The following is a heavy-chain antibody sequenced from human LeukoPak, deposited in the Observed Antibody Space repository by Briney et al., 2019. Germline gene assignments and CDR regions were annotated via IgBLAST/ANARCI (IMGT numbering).Heavy chain of an antibody. Sequence: SETLSLTCTVSGGSISSYYWSWIRQPPGKGLEWIGYIYYSGSTNYNPSLKSRVTISVDTSKNQFSLKLSSVTAADTAVYYCARGGRQWLVFENPYYFDYWGQGTLVTVSS. V-gene: IGHV4-59*12. D-gene: IGHD6-19*01. CDR3: ARGGRQWLVFENPYYFDY. CDR1: GGSISSYY. CDR2: IYYSGST. J-gene: IGHJ4*02.